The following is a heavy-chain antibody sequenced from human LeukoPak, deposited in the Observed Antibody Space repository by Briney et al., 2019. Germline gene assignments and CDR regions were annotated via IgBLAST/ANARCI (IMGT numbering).Heavy chain of an antibody. Sequence: SETLSLTCTVSGGSLSSSSYYWRWLRQPPGKGLEWGGSIYYSGSTYYNSSLKSRVTMSVDMSKNQFSLILTSVTAADTAVYYCARHLGSSGSYPFDYWGQGTLVTVSS. CDR3: ARHLGSSGSYPFDY. CDR2: IYYSGST. D-gene: IGHD3-10*01. CDR1: GGSLSSSSYY. V-gene: IGHV4-39*01. J-gene: IGHJ4*02.